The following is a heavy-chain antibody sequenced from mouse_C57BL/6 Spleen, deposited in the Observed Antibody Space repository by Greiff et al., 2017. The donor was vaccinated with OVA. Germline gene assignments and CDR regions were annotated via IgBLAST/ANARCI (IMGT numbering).Heavy chain of an antibody. Sequence: EVKVVESEGGLVQPGSSMKLSCTASGFTFSDYYMAWVRQVPEKGLEWVANINYDGSSTYYLDSLKSRFIISRDNAKNILYLQMSSLKSEDTATYYCARDTGYYLDYWGQGTTLTVSS. CDR2: INYDGSST. D-gene: IGHD1-1*01. V-gene: IGHV5-16*01. CDR3: ARDTGYYLDY. J-gene: IGHJ2*01. CDR1: GFTFSDYY.